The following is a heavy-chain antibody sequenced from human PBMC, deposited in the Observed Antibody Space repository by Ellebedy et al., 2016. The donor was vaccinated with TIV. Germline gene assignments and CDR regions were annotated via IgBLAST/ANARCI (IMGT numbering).Heavy chain of an antibody. CDR3: ASLGSFRGGDYGDY. D-gene: IGHD4-17*01. J-gene: IGHJ4*02. Sequence: PGGSLRLSCAASGFTFSTYNMKWVRQAPGKGLEWISYISSSSSTIIYAPSVKGRFTISRDNAKNSLFLQMNSLRGEDTAVYYCASLGSFRGGDYGDYWGQGTLVAVSS. CDR1: GFTFSTYN. CDR2: ISSSSSTI. V-gene: IGHV3-48*01.